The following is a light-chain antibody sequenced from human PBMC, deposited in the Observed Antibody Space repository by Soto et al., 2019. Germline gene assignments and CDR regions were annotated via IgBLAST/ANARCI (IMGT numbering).Light chain of an antibody. V-gene: IGKV3-11*01. Sequence: EVVLTQYPDPLSLSPGERATLSCRANETVNIYLAWFQQKPGQAPRLLIYDASNRATGVPARFSGSGSGTDFTLTISSLEPEDFAVYYCQQRMTWPPITFGQGTRLEIK. CDR3: QQRMTWPPIT. CDR2: DAS. J-gene: IGKJ5*01. CDR1: ETVNIY.